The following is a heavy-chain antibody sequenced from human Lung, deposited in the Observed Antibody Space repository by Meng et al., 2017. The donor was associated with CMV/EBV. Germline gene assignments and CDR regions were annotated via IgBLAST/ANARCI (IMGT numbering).Heavy chain of an antibody. V-gene: IGHV3-33*01. J-gene: IGHJ4*02. CDR3: ARDSALSTGTAPDFDS. D-gene: IGHD1-1*01. Sequence: GESLKIPRTWSEFTSGSYGMHWVRQPPGKGLGLVAFLWYDGSHEYLADSVRGRFSISRDNSKSKVYLQMNSLRAEDTAFYYCARDSALSTGTAPDFDSWGQGTLVTVSS. CDR1: EFTSGSYG. CDR2: LWYDGSHE.